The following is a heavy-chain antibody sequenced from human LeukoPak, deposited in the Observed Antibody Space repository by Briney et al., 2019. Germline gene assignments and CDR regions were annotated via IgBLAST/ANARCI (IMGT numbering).Heavy chain of an antibody. CDR2: IDRDGSRI. J-gene: IGHJ4*02. CDR1: GFTFSSYW. V-gene: IGHV3-74*01. CDR3: VRGNDYGGPHY. D-gene: IGHD4-23*01. Sequence: GGSLRLSCAVSGFTFSSYWMHWVRQAPGKGLVWVSRIDRDGSRINYAASVKGRFTISRDNGKNTLFLQMNSLRAEDAAVYYCVRGNDYGGPHYWGQGTPVTVSS.